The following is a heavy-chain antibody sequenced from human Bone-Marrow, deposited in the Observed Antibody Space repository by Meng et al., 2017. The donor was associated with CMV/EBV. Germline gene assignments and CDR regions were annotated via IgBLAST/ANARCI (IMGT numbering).Heavy chain of an antibody. CDR2: MNPNSGDT. CDR1: GYTFTTYD. J-gene: IGHJ4*02. CDR3: ARALKSDSGSYIPVFDY. V-gene: IGHV1-8*01. D-gene: IGHD1-26*01. Sequence: ASVKVSCKASGYTFTTYDISWVRQATGQGLEWMGWMNPNSGDTAFAQKFQGRVTMTRDTSISTAYMELSRLRSDDTAVYYCARALKSDSGSYIPVFDYWGQGTLVTVSS.